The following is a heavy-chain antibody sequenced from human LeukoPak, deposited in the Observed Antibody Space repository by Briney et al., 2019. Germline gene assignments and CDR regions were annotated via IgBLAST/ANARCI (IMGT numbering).Heavy chain of an antibody. Sequence: GGSLRLSCAASGFTFSTYSMNWVRQAPGKGLEWVSSISRSNSYIHYADSLKGRFTISSDNAKNSLYLQMNSLGADDTAVYYCARGVRYCSGGSCYSNTLTYMDVWGKGTTVTVSS. CDR2: ISRSNSYI. D-gene: IGHD2-15*01. V-gene: IGHV3-21*01. CDR3: ARGVRYCSGGSCYSNTLTYMDV. CDR1: GFTFSTYS. J-gene: IGHJ6*03.